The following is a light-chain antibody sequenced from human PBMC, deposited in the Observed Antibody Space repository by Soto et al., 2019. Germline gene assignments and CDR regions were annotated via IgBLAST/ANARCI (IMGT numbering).Light chain of an antibody. V-gene: IGKV1-12*01. CDR1: QGIGTY. Sequence: IQLTQSPSSLSASVGDRVTVTCRASQGIGTYLAWYQHKPGRAPELLIHAASSLQSGVPPRFSGSGSGTDFTLTINSLQPEDFATYYCQQAYSFPITFGQGTRLEIK. J-gene: IGKJ5*01. CDR3: QQAYSFPIT. CDR2: AAS.